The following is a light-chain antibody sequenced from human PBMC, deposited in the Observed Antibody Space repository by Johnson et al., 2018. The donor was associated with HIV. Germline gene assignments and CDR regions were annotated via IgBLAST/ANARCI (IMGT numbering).Light chain of an antibody. CDR2: DNN. CDR3: GTWDSSLCAFYV. Sequence: QSVLTQPPSVSAAPGQKVTISCSGSSSNIGNNYVSWHQQLPGTAPKLLIYDNNKRPSGIPDRFSASKSGTSATLGITGLQHGERAVYYCGTWDSSLCAFYVLGTGTKVTVL. V-gene: IGLV1-51*01. J-gene: IGLJ1*01. CDR1: SSNIGNNY.